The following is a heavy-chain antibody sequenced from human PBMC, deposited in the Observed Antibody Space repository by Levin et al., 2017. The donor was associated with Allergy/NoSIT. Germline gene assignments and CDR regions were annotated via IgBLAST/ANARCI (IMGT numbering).Heavy chain of an antibody. V-gene: IGHV1-69*13. CDR1: GGTFSSYA. D-gene: IGHD4-17*01. CDR2: IIPIFGTA. Sequence: SVKVSCKASGGTFSSYAISWVRQAPGQGLEWMGGIIPIFGTANYAQKFQGRVTITADESTSTAYMELSSLRSEDTAVYYCARGFADYGDLNWFDPWGQGTLVTVSS. J-gene: IGHJ5*02. CDR3: ARGFADYGDLNWFDP.